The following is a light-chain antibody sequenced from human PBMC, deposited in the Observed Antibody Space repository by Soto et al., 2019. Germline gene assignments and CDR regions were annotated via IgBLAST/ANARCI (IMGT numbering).Light chain of an antibody. J-gene: IGKJ1*01. Sequence: DIVMTQSPDSLAVSLGERATINCKSSQSVLYSSNNKNYLAWYQQRPGQPPNLLIYWASTRESGVPDRFSGSGSGTDFPLTISTLQAADLAIYYCQQYFSFPWTFGQGTKVEIK. CDR3: QQYFSFPWT. V-gene: IGKV4-1*01. CDR2: WAS. CDR1: QSVLYSSNNKNY.